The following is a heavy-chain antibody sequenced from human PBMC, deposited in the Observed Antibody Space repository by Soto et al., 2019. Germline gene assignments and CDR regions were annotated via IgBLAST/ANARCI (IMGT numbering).Heavy chain of an antibody. D-gene: IGHD2-15*01. CDR3: ARVLTRYCSGGSCYSGWFDL. J-gene: IGHJ5*02. CDR2: IIPIFGTA. Sequence: QVQLVQSGAEVKKPGSSVKVSCKASGGTFSSYAISWVRQAPGQGLEWMGGIIPIFGTANYAQKFQGRVTITADESTSTAYLELSSLRSEDTAVYYCARVLTRYCSGGSCYSGWFDLWGQGTLVTVSS. CDR1: GGTFSSYA. V-gene: IGHV1-69*01.